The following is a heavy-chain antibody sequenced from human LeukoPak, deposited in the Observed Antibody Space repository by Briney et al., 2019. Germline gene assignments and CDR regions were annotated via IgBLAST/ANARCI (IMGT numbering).Heavy chain of an antibody. J-gene: IGHJ6*02. CDR2: VSAYNGNT. CDR1: GYTFTSYG. Sequence: ASVKVSCKASGYTFTSYGISWVRQAPGQGLEWMGWVSAYNGNTNYAQKLQGRDTMTTDTSTSTAYMELRSLRSGDTAVYYCASSMSIAAAGRGYYYGMDVWGQGTTVTVSS. V-gene: IGHV1-18*01. CDR3: ASSMSIAAAGRGYYYGMDV. D-gene: IGHD6-13*01.